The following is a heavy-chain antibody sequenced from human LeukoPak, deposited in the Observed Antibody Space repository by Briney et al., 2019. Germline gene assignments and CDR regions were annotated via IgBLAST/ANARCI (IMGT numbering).Heavy chain of an antibody. Sequence: GGSLRLSCAASGFTFSSYAMHWVRQAPGKGLVWVSRINSDGSSTSYADSVKGRFTISRDNAKNTLYLQINSLRAEDTAVYYCARESRAYSGYYGWGQGTLVTVSS. CDR3: ARESRAYSGYYG. CDR1: GFTFSSYA. CDR2: INSDGSST. D-gene: IGHD3-22*01. V-gene: IGHV3-74*01. J-gene: IGHJ4*02.